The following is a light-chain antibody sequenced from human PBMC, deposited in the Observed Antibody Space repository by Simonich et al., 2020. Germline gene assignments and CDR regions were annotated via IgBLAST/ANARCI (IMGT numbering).Light chain of an antibody. CDR3: SSYTSSSTVV. J-gene: IGLJ2*01. CDR2: DVS. V-gene: IGLV2-14*02. Sequence: QSALTQPASVSGSPGQSITISCTGTSSDVGRYNLVSWYQQHPGKAPKLMIYDVSKRPSGVSNRFSGSKSGNTASLTISGLQAEDEADYYCSSYTSSSTVVFGGGTKLTVL. CDR1: SSDVGRYNL.